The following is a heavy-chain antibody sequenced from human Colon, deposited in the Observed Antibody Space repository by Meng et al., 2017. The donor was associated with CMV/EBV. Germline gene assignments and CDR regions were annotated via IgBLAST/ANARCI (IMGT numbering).Heavy chain of an antibody. V-gene: IGHV4-39*01. CDR2: IYYSGST. CDR3: AGQLHSYYYGSGRDAADNNWFDP. CDR1: GGSISSRSYN. D-gene: IGHD3-10*01. J-gene: IGHJ5*02. Sequence: SETLSLTCIVSGGSISSRSYNWGWFRQPPGKGLVWIGRIYYSGSTYYNPPLRRRVTIFVDTAKTQFSLNLSSVTAADTAVYYCAGQLHSYYYGSGRDAADNNWFDPWGQGALVTVSS.